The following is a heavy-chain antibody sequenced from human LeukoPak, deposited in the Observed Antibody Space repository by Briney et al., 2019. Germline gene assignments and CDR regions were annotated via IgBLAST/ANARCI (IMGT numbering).Heavy chain of an antibody. CDR2: INPSGGST. Sequence: GASVKVSCKASGYTFTSYYMHWVRQAPGQGLEWMGIINPSGGSTSYAQKFQGRVTMTRDTSTSTVYMELSSLRSGDTAVYYCARGYTMVRGVIIGVGNWFDPWGQGTLVTVSS. CDR3: ARGYTMVRGVIIGVGNWFDP. V-gene: IGHV1-46*01. D-gene: IGHD3-10*01. CDR1: GYTFTSYY. J-gene: IGHJ5*02.